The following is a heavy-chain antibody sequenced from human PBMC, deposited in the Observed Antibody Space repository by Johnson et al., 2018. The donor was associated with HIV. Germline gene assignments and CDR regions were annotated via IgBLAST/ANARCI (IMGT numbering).Heavy chain of an antibody. V-gene: IGHV3-30-3*01. CDR2: ISYDGSNK. CDR3: AKGQVARGPLDI. J-gene: IGHJ3*02. Sequence: QVQLVESGGGLVQPGGSLRLSCAASGFTFSSYAMSWVRQAPGKGLEWVAVISYDGSNKYYADSVKGRFTISRDNSKNTLYLQMSSLRADDTAVYYCAKGQVARGPLDIWGQGTMVTVSS. CDR1: GFTFSSYA. D-gene: IGHD2-15*01.